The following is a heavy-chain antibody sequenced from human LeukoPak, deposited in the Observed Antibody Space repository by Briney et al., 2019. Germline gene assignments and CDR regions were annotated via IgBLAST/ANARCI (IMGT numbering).Heavy chain of an antibody. J-gene: IGHJ5*02. CDR3: AKSSGYLNWFDP. Sequence: PGGSLRLSCAASGFTFDDYAMHWVRQAPGKGLEWVSGISWNSGSIGYADSVKGRFTISRDNAKNSLYLQMNSLRAEDTALYYCAKSSGYLNWFDPWGQGTLVTVSS. CDR1: GFTFDDYA. CDR2: ISWNSGSI. D-gene: IGHD3-22*01. V-gene: IGHV3-9*01.